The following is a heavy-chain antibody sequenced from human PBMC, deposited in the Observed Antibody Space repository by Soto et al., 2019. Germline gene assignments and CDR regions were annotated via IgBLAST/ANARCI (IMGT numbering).Heavy chain of an antibody. V-gene: IGHV1-18*03. J-gene: IGHJ4*02. CDR2: ISAYSGNT. Sequence: QVQLVQSGAEVKKPGASVKVSCKASGYTFSSYAITWVRQAPGQGLEWMAWISAYSGNTNYAQKFQGRVTMTTDTSTSTAYMELRSLSSDDMAVYYCARDSPASDYWGQGTLVTVSS. CDR1: GYTFSSYA. CDR3: ARDSPASDY.